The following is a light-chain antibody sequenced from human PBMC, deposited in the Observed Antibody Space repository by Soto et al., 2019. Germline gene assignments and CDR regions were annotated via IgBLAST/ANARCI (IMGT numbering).Light chain of an antibody. J-gene: IGLJ1*01. CDR1: SSDVGGYNF. CDR3: SSYTSSSTDV. CDR2: DVN. V-gene: IGLV2-14*01. Sequence: QSALTQPASVSGSPGQSITISCTGTSSDVGGYNFVSWYQQHPGKAPKLLIYDVNNRPSRVSDRFSGSKSGNTASLTISLLQAEDEADYYCSSYTSSSTDVFGTGTKVTVL.